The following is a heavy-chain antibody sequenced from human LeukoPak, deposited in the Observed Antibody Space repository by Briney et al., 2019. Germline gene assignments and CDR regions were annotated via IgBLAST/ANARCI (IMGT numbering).Heavy chain of an antibody. CDR3: ASALESKGRNALDY. CDR2: INSDGSIT. CDR1: GLTLSSYW. Sequence: GGSLRLSCAASGLTLSSYWMHWVRQAPGKGLVWVSRINSDGSITNYADSAKGRFTISRDNAKNTLYLQMNSLRDEDTSVYYCASALESKGRNALDYWGQGTLVTVSS. J-gene: IGHJ4*02. V-gene: IGHV3-74*01. D-gene: IGHD4-23*01.